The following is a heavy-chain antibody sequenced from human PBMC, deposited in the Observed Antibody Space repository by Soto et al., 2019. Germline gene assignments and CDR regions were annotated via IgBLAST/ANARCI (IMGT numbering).Heavy chain of an antibody. V-gene: IGHV1-18*01. D-gene: IGHD6-19*01. CDR1: GYTFTSYG. CDR2: ISAYNGNT. CDR3: ARHSSSGWHYYYYYGMDV. Sequence: ASVKVSCKASGYTFTSYGISWVRQAPGQGLEWMGWISAYNGNTNYAQKLQGRVTMTTDTSTSTAYMELRSLRSDDTAVYYCARHSSSGWHYYYYYGMDVWGQGTTVTVSS. J-gene: IGHJ6*02.